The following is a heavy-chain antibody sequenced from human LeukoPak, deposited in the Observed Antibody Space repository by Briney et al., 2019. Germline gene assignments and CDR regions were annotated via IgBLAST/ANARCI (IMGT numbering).Heavy chain of an antibody. Sequence: GRSLRLSCAASGFTFSSYAMHWVRQAPGKGLEWVAVISYDGSNKYYADSVKGRFTIPRDNSKNTLYLQMNSLRAEDTAVYYCARGLRSGWHFDYWGQGTLVTVSS. CDR2: ISYDGSNK. CDR3: ARGLRSGWHFDY. V-gene: IGHV3-30*04. D-gene: IGHD6-19*01. CDR1: GFTFSSYA. J-gene: IGHJ4*02.